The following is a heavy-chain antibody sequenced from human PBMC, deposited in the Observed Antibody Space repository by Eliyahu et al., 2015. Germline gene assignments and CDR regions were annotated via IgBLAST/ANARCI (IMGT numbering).Heavy chain of an antibody. CDR3: AADERFGAYSSGWFL. Sequence: QMQLVQSGPEVKKPGTSVKVSCKASGFTFTSSAVQWVRQARGQRLEWIGWIVVGSGNTNYAQKFQERVTITRDMSTSTAYMELSSLRSEDTAVYYCAADERFGAYSSGWFLWGQGTLVTVSS. D-gene: IGHD6-19*01. V-gene: IGHV1-58*01. CDR2: IVVGSGNT. J-gene: IGHJ4*02. CDR1: GFTFTSSA.